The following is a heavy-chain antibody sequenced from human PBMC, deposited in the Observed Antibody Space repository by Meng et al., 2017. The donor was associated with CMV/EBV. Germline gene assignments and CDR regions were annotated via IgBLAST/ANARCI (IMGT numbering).Heavy chain of an antibody. CDR2: ISGSGDSP. J-gene: IGHJ6*02. D-gene: IGHD2/OR15-2a*01. CDR3: ARPDHCNSSTCWTVDYYAGMDV. V-gene: IGHV3-23*01. CDR1: GFTLNTYG. Sequence: GESLKILCAASGFTLNTYGMSCVLQAPGKGLQWVSAISGSGDSPHYTDSVKGRFTISRDNYKNTLYLQMNSLSGEDTAVYYCARPDHCNSSTCWTVDYYAGMDVWGQGTTVTVSS.